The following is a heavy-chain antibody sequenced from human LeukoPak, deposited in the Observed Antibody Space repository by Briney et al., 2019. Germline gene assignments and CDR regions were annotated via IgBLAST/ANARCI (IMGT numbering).Heavy chain of an antibody. V-gene: IGHV3-48*02. CDR2: IDGSGDTI. CDR1: GFTFSDYS. J-gene: IGHJ5*01. CDR3: SRRFDS. Sequence: GESLRLSCAASGFTFSDYSMNWVRRAPGKGLEWVSYIDGSGDTIYYADSVKGRFTISRDNAKNSVDLQMNSLTDEGTAVYYSSRRFDSWGQGTLVTVSS.